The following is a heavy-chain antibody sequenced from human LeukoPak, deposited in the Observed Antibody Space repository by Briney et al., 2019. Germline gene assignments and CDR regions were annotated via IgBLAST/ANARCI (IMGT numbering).Heavy chain of an antibody. Sequence: PGGSLRLSCVVSGFTLSQYWMTWVRQAPGKGLEWVANIKQGGNEIHYVESVKGRFTISRDNAKNSLYLQMNSLRAEDTAVYYCARERDGYEYYYYYYMDVWGKGTTVTISS. CDR2: IKQGGNEI. J-gene: IGHJ6*03. CDR3: ARERDGYEYYYYYYMDV. CDR1: GFTLSQYW. D-gene: IGHD5-18*01. V-gene: IGHV3-7*01.